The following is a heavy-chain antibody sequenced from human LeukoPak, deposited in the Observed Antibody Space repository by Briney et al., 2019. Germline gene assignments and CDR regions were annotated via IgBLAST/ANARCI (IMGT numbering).Heavy chain of an antibody. J-gene: IGHJ4*02. CDR3: ARAWCGDCYGDLYFLFDY. V-gene: IGHV4-39*01. D-gene: IGHD2-21*02. CDR1: GGSISSSSYY. Sequence: PSETLSLTCAVSGGSISSSSYYWGWIRQPPGKGLEWIGSIYYSGSTYYNPSLKSRVTISVDTSKNQFSLKLSSVTAADTAVYYCARAWCGDCYGDLYFLFDYWGQGTLVTVSS. CDR2: IYYSGST.